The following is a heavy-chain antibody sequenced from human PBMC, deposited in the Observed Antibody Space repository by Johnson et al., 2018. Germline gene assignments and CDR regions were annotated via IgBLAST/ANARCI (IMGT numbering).Heavy chain of an antibody. CDR2: ISYDGSNK. CDR1: GFTFSSYA. V-gene: IGHV3-30*03. D-gene: IGHD6-13*01. J-gene: IGHJ3*02. CDR3: ARGTLYSSSFAFDI. Sequence: QVQLQESGGGLVQPGGSLRLSCAASGFTFSSYAMSWVRQAPGKGLAWVAVISYDGSNKYYADSVKGRFTISRDNSKNTLYLQMNSLRAEDTAVYYCARGTLYSSSFAFDIWGQGTMVTVSS.